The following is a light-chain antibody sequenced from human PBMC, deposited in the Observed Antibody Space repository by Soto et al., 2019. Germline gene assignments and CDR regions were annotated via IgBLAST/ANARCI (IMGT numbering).Light chain of an antibody. CDR1: ESVTNF. CDR2: GAS. Sequence: DIQMTQSPSSLSASVGDRVTITCRASESVTNFLNWYQQQPGKAPKLLIYGASTLQSGVPSRFSGSGSGTDFTLTISSLQPEDVATDYCQQSSRAPMYTFGQGTKLEI. CDR3: QQSSRAPMYT. J-gene: IGKJ2*01. V-gene: IGKV1-39*01.